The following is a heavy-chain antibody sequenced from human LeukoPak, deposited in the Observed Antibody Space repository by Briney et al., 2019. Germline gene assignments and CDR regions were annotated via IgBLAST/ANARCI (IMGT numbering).Heavy chain of an antibody. D-gene: IGHD2-15*01. Sequence: PGGSLTLPCAASGFPFSNPWMVWVRQAPGRGLEWVGRFKSKTDGGTRDYSAPEKGRFTISRDDSKNTMYLQMNSLKTEDTAVYYCTTGRAATGLVYYYYYMDVWGKGTTVTVSS. V-gene: IGHV3-15*01. CDR2: FKSKTDGGTR. CDR3: TTGRAATGLVYYYYYMDV. CDR1: GFPFSNPW. J-gene: IGHJ6*03.